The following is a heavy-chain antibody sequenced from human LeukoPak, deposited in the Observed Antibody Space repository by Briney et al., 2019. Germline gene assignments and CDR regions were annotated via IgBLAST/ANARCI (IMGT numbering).Heavy chain of an antibody. V-gene: IGHV3-66*01. D-gene: IGHD4-17*01. J-gene: IGHJ4*02. CDR2: IYSGGST. CDR1: GLSFSNCW. Sequence: GGSLRLSCAASGLSFSNCWMSWVRQAPGKGLEWVSVIYSGGSTYYADSVKGRFTISRDNSKNTLYLQLNSLRAEDTAVYYCARDMTTVTTGDYXXQGTLVTVSS. CDR3: ARDMTTVTTGDY.